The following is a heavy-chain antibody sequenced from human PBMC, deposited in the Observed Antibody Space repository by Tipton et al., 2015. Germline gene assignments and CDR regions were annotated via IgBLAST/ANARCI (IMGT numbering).Heavy chain of an antibody. D-gene: IGHD3/OR15-3a*01. CDR2: IQYSGST. CDR3: ARARGLRAGLVDS. Sequence: TLSLTCSVSSDSISKYYWSWIRQPPGKELEWIGYIQYSGSTNYNPSLKSRVTISVDTSKNQFSLHLSSVTAADTAVYYCARARGLRAGLVDSWSQGTLVTVSS. J-gene: IGHJ4*02. CDR1: SDSISKYY. V-gene: IGHV4-59*01.